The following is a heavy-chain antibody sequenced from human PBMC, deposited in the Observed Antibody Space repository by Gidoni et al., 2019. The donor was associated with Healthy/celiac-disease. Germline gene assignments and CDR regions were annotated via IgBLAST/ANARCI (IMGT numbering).Heavy chain of an antibody. CDR1: GGSISSGGYY. Sequence: QVQLQESGPGLVKPSQTLSLTCTVSGGSISSGGYYWSWIRQHPGKGLEWIGYIYYSGSTYYNPSLKSRVTISVDTSKNQFSLKLSSVTAADTAVYYCARARLQVLLWFRESNWFDPWGQGTLVTVSS. D-gene: IGHD3-10*01. CDR2: IYYSGST. V-gene: IGHV4-31*03. J-gene: IGHJ5*02. CDR3: ARARLQVLLWFRESNWFDP.